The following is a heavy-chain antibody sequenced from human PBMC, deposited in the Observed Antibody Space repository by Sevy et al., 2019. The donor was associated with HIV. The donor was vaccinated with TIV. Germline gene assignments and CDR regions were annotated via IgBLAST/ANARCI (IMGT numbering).Heavy chain of an antibody. CDR3: ACVYSGNSRWFDP. D-gene: IGHD2-21*02. CDR1: GYSISSGYY. J-gene: IGHJ5*02. V-gene: IGHV4-38-2*01. CDR2: IYHSGST. Sequence: SETLSLTCAVSGYSISSGYYWGWIRQPPGKGLEWIGSIYHSGSTYYNPSLKSRVTISVDTSKNQFSLKLSSVTAADTAVYYCACVYSGNSRWFDPWGQGTLVTVSS.